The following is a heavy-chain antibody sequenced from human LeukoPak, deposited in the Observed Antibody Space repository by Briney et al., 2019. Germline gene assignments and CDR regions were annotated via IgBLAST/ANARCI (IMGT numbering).Heavy chain of an antibody. D-gene: IGHD1-26*01. CDR2: INANSGVK. J-gene: IGHJ4*02. Sequence: ASVKVSCKTSGYTFADYFIHCVRQAPGQGLEWMGRINANSGVKEYEQKFQGRVTMTRDTSISTAYVEVNWLISDDTAIYYCARDVSSTPNWEFDYWGQGTLVTVSS. CDR1: GYTFADYF. V-gene: IGHV1-2*06. CDR3: ARDVSSTPNWEFDY.